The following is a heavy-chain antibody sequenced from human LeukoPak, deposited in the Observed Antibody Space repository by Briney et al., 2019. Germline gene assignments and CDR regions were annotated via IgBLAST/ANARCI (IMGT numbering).Heavy chain of an antibody. V-gene: IGHV3-73*01. CDR1: GFTFTGSA. CDR2: IRSKANSYAT. D-gene: IGHD6-6*01. CDR3: TAARPDYYYYGMDV. Sequence: GGSLKLSCAASGFTFTGSAMHWVRQASGKLLEWVGRIRSKANSYATAYAASVKGSFTISRDDSKNTAYLQMNSLKTEDTAVYYCTAARPDYYYYGMDVGGQGTTVTVSS. J-gene: IGHJ6*01.